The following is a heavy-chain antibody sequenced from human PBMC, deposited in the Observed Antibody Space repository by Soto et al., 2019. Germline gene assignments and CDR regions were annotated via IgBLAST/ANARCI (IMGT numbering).Heavy chain of an antibody. V-gene: IGHV3-73*01. D-gene: IGHD3-22*01. CDR1: GFTFSGSA. CDR2: IRSKANSYAT. J-gene: IGHJ4*02. CDR3: TRAYYYDSSGSGDTDY. Sequence: GGSLRLSCAASGFTFSGSAMHWVRQASGKGLEWVGRIRSKANSYATAYAASVKGRFTISRDDSKNTAYLQMNSLKTEDTAVYYCTRAYYYDSSGSGDTDYWGQGTLVTVSS.